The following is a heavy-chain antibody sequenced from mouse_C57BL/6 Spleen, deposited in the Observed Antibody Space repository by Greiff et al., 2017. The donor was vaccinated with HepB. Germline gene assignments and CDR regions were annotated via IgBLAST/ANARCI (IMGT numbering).Heavy chain of an antibody. CDR2: IWGGGST. J-gene: IGHJ4*01. Sequence: QVQLQQSGPGLVQPSQSLSITCTVSGFSFTSYGVHWVRQSPGKGLEWLGVIWGGGSTDYNAAFISRLSISKDNSKSQVFFKMNSLQADDTAIYYCARGDYHYAMDYWGQGTSVTVSS. CDR3: ARGDYHYAMDY. D-gene: IGHD2-4*01. CDR1: GFSFTSYG. V-gene: IGHV2-2*01.